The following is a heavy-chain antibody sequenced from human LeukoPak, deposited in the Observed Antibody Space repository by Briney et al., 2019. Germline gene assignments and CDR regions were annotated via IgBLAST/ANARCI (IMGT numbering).Heavy chain of an antibody. D-gene: IGHD3-10*01. V-gene: IGHV3-23*01. CDR3: AKEGAQILWFGELFSGYFDY. J-gene: IGHJ4*02. CDR1: GFTFSSYA. CDR2: ISGSGGST. Sequence: GGSLRLSCAASGFTFSSYAMSWVRQAPGKGLEWVSAISGSGGSTYYADSVKGRFTISRDNSKNTLYLQMNSLRAEDTAVYYCAKEGAQILWFGELFSGYFDYWGQGTLVTVSS.